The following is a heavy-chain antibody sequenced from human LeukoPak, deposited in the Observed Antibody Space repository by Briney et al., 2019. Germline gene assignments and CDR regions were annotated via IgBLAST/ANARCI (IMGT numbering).Heavy chain of an antibody. CDR1: GGSLSRYY. CDR3: ARDSLWFGEFDY. D-gene: IGHD3-10*01. V-gene: IGHV4-59*01. CDR2: IYYSGST. J-gene: IGHJ4*02. Sequence: SETLSLTCTVSGGSLSRYYRSWIRQPPGKGLEWIGYIYYSGSTNYNPSVKSRLTISVDTSKNQFSLKLSSVTAADTAVYYCARDSLWFGEFDYWGQGTRVTVSS.